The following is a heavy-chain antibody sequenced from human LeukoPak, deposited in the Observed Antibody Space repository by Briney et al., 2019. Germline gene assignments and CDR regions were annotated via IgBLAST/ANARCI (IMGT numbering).Heavy chain of an antibody. J-gene: IGHJ5*02. V-gene: IGHV3-66*01. CDR3: AKEESAYYDFWSGYSPYNWFDP. CDR2: IYSGGST. D-gene: IGHD3-3*01. Sequence: GGSLRLSCAASGFTVSSNYMSWVRQAPGKGLEWVSVIYSGGSTYYADSVKGRFTISRDNSKNTLYLQMNSLRAEDTAVYYCAKEESAYYDFWSGYSPYNWFDPWGQGTLVTVSS. CDR1: GFTVSSNY.